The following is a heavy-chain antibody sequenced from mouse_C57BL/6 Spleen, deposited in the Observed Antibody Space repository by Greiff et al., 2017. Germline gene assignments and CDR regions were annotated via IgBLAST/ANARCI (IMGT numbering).Heavy chain of an antibody. D-gene: IGHD2-5*01. CDR2: IYPGDGDT. Sequence: QVQLKQSGAELVKPGASVKISCKASGYAFSSYWMNWVKQRPGKGLEWIGQIYPGDGDTNYNGKFKGKATLTADKSSSTAYMQLSSLTSEDSAVYFCAREGGYSKGVYLDYWGQGTTLTVSS. CDR3: AREGGYSKGVYLDY. CDR1: GYAFSSYW. V-gene: IGHV1-80*01. J-gene: IGHJ2*01.